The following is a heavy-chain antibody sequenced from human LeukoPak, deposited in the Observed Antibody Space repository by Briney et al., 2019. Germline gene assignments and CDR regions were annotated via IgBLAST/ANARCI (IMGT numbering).Heavy chain of an antibody. J-gene: IGHJ5*02. D-gene: IGHD6-19*01. CDR2: IYYSGSP. V-gene: IGHV4-31*03. CDR1: GGSISSGDCY. CDR3: AGVSSASTRFDP. Sequence: SQTLSLTCTVSGGSISSGDCYWTWIRQHPGKGLEWIGYIYYSGSPYYNPSLKSRVSMSVDTSKSQFSLKLSSVSAADTAVYYCAGVSSASTRFDPWGQGTLVTVSS.